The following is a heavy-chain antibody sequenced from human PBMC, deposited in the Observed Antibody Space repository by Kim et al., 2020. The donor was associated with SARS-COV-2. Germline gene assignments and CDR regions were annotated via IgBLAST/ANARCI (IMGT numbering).Heavy chain of an antibody. D-gene: IGHD1-26*01. J-gene: IGHJ4*02. Sequence: GNSLKGRFTISRDNAKNTLFLQMNSLRDEDTAVYYCARDQTESGPTTFDFWGQGTLVTVSS. CDR3: ARDQTESGPTTFDF. V-gene: IGHV3-74*01.